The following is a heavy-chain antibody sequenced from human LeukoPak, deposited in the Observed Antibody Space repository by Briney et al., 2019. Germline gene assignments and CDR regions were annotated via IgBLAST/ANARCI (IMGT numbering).Heavy chain of an antibody. CDR2: MYSSGNT. J-gene: IGHJ1*01. CDR1: GGSISGYF. Sequence: SETLSLTCTVSGGSISGYFWSWIRQPAGKGLECIGRMYSSGNTNYNPSLKSRVTMSVDTSKNTFSLRLNSVTAADTAVYYCARGRFWGSPVLKYWGQGTLVTVSS. D-gene: IGHD3-16*01. CDR3: ARGRFWGSPVLKY. V-gene: IGHV4-4*07.